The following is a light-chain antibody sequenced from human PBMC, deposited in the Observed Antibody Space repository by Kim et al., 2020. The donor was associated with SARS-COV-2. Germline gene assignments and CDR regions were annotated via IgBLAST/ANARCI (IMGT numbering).Light chain of an antibody. CDR1: QGISTY. Sequence: IQLTKSPSSLSASVGDRVTITCRASQGISTYLAWYQQKPGKAPNLLIYAASTLQSGVPSRFSGSGSGTDFTLTISSLQPEDFATYYCQQLNGYPLTFGGGTKVDIK. V-gene: IGKV1-9*01. CDR2: AAS. J-gene: IGKJ4*01. CDR3: QQLNGYPLT.